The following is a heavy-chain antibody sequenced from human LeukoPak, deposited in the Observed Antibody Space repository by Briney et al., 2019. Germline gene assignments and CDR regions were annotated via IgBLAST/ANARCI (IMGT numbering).Heavy chain of an antibody. V-gene: IGHV3-21*01. J-gene: IGHJ4*02. Sequence: GGSLRLSCAASGFTFSSYSMNWVRQAPGKGLERVSSISSSSSYIYYADSVKGRFTISRDNAKNSLYLQMNSLRAEDTAVYYFARAGYSSSWYPYYFDYWGQGTLVTVSS. D-gene: IGHD6-13*01. CDR1: GFTFSSYS. CDR2: ISSSSSYI. CDR3: ARAGYSSSWYPYYFDY.